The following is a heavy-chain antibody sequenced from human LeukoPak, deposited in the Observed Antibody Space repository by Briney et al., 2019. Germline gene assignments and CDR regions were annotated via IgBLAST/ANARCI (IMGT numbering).Heavy chain of an antibody. CDR3: ARFADRAY. CDR2: INSEGSST. Sequence: GGSLRLSCAASGFTFSSYWMHWVRQAPGKGLMWVSGINSEGSSTSYADFVKGRFTISRDNAKNTLYLQMNSLRAEDTAVYYCARFADRAYWGQGTLVTVSP. D-gene: IGHD3-22*01. V-gene: IGHV3-74*01. J-gene: IGHJ4*02. CDR1: GFTFSSYW.